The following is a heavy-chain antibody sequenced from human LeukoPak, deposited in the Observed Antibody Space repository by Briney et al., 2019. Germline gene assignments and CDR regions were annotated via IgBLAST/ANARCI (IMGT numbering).Heavy chain of an antibody. V-gene: IGHV6-1*01. Sequence: SQTLSLTCAISGDSVSSNSAAWNWIRQSPSRGLEWLGRTYYRSKWSNDYAVSVKSRVIINTDTSKNQFSLQLNSVTPEDTAVYYCARRRGTAQAFDYWGQGTLVTVSS. CDR2: TYYRSKWSN. D-gene: IGHD6-13*01. J-gene: IGHJ4*02. CDR1: GDSVSSNSAA. CDR3: ARRRGTAQAFDY.